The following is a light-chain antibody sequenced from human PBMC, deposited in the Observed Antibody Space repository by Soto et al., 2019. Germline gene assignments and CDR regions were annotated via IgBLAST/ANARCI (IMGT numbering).Light chain of an antibody. CDR1: QSVSSN. Sequence: EIVMTQSPASLSVSPGERSTRSCRSRQSVSSNSAWCQQKPGPSPRLIIYGASTRATGIPARFSGSGSGTGFTLTISGLQSEDCAVYYCEQYNGCPKTCGQGTNVYI. J-gene: IGKJ1*01. CDR3: EQYNGCPKT. CDR2: GAS. V-gene: IGKV3-15*01.